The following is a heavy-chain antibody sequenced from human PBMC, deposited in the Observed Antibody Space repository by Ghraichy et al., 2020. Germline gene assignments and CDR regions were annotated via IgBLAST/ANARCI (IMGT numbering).Heavy chain of an antibody. J-gene: IGHJ6*02. CDR3: AKPSINYYGMDV. Sequence: VKVSCKASGGSFSSFVISWVRQAPGQGLEWIGGVTIMFGTTKYAQNFQGRVTITADKSTTTAYMELTSLRIEDTAVYFCAKPSINYYGMDVWGQGTTVSVSS. V-gene: IGHV1-69*13. CDR1: GGSFSSFV. CDR2: VTIMFGTT.